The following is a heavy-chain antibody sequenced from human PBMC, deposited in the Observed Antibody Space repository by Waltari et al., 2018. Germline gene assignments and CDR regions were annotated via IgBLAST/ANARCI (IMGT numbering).Heavy chain of an antibody. J-gene: IGHJ3*02. CDR1: GGSISSSSYY. V-gene: IGHV4-39*01. D-gene: IGHD3-22*01. CDR3: ARHLYYYDSSGYYGGAFDI. Sequence: QLQLQESGPGLVKPSETLSLTCTVSGGSISSSSYYWGWIRQPPGKGLEWIGSIYYSGSTYYNPSLKSRVTISVDTSKNQFSLKLSSVTAADTAVYYCARHLYYYDSSGYYGGAFDIWGQGTMVTVSS. CDR2: IYYSGST.